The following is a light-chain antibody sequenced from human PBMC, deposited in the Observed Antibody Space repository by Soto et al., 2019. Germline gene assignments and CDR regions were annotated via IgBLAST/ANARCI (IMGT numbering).Light chain of an antibody. CDR1: QSVSSSY. V-gene: IGKV3-20*01. CDR2: GAS. J-gene: IGKJ5*01. Sequence: EIVLPQSPGTLSLSPGESATLSCRASQSVSSSYLAWYQQKPGQPPSLLIYGASRRATGIPDRFSGSGSGTDFTLTISSLQSEDFAVYYCQQYKNWPLFGQGTRLEIK. CDR3: QQYKNWPL.